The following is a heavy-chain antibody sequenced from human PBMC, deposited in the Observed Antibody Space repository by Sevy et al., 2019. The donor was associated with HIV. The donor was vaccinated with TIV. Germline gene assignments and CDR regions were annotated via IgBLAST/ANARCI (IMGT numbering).Heavy chain of an antibody. CDR3: ARGKSGYGYALNY. CDR2: IHSDDTT. V-gene: IGHV3-66*01. J-gene: IGHJ4*02. CDR1: GFTFSDSW. Sequence: GWSLRLSCAASGFTFSDSWMSWVRQAPGKGLEGVSVIHSDDTTYHADSVKDRFTISRDNFKNTLYLHMSSLRAEDTAVYYCARGKSGYGYALNYWGQGTLVTVSS. D-gene: IGHD5-18*01.